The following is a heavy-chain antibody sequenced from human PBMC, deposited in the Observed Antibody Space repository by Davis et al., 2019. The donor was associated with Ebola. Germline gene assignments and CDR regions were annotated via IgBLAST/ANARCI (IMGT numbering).Heavy chain of an antibody. CDR2: INAGNGNT. D-gene: IGHD2-15*01. J-gene: IGHJ6*04. Sequence: ASVKVSCKASGYTFTSYAMHWVRQAPGQRLEWMGWINAGNGNTKYSQKFQGRVTITRDTSASTAYMELSSLRSEDTVVYYCARVAAWGYYYYGMDVWGKGTTVTVSS. CDR1: GYTFTSYA. CDR3: ARVAAWGYYYYGMDV. V-gene: IGHV1-3*01.